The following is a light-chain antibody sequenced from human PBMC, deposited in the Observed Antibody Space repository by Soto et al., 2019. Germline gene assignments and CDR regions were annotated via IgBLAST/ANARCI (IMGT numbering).Light chain of an antibody. Sequence: EIVLTQSPGTLSLSPGERVSLSCRASQTINRSFLAWYQQKLGQAPRLLIYGASSRATGVPDRFSGSGSGTDFTLTISRLEPGDFAVYYCQQYCNSPRTFGQGTKVEIK. CDR3: QQYCNSPRT. CDR1: QTINRSF. V-gene: IGKV3-20*01. J-gene: IGKJ1*01. CDR2: GAS.